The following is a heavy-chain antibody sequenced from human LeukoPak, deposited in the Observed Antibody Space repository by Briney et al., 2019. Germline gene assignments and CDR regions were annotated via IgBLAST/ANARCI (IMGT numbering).Heavy chain of an antibody. V-gene: IGHV3-15*01. J-gene: IGHJ6*03. Sequence: GGSLRLSCVVSGFPFTNAWMSWVRQAPGKGLEWVGRIKSKTDGGTADYAAPVRGRFTMWRDDARSALYLQMNSLQTEYTAVYYCTPELMDVWGKGTTVTVSS. CDR3: TPELMDV. CDR1: GFPFTNAW. CDR2: IKSKTDGGTA.